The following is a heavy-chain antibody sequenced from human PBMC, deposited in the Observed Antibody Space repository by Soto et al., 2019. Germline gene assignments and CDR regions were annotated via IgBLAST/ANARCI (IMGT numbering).Heavy chain of an antibody. CDR1: GYTFSSYD. D-gene: IGHD2-15*01. J-gene: IGHJ6*02. Sequence: QGQLVQSGAEVKKPGASVKVSCKTAGYTFSSYDIGWVRQAPGQGLEWMGWISPYNGNTNYAQKFQGRVTMTTDISTTTAYMELRSLRSDDTAVYYCAREDRYYGMDVWGQGTTVTVSS. CDR3: AREDRYYGMDV. V-gene: IGHV1-18*01. CDR2: ISPYNGNT.